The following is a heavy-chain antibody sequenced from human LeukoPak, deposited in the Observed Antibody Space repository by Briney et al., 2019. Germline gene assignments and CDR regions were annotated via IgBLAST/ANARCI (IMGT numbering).Heavy chain of an antibody. V-gene: IGHV3-43D*03. Sequence: PGGSPRLSCAASGFTFDDYAMHWVRQAPGKGLEWVSLISWDGGSTYYADSVKGRFTISRDNSKNSLYLQMNSLRAEDTALYYCAKDGVRIGTSIAARRNYYYMDVWGKGTTVTISS. D-gene: IGHD6-6*01. CDR2: ISWDGGST. J-gene: IGHJ6*03. CDR3: AKDGVRIGTSIAARRNYYYMDV. CDR1: GFTFDDYA.